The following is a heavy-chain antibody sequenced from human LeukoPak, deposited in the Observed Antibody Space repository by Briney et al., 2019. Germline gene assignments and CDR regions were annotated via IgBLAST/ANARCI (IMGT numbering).Heavy chain of an antibody. CDR2: ISYDGSHK. J-gene: IGHJ3*02. CDR3: ARDRGKYCSDGSCYLDTFDI. V-gene: IGHV3-30-3*01. Sequence: GRSLRLSCAASGFTFSDYAMHWVRQAPGKGLEWVAVISYDGSHKYYADSVKGRFTISRDNSKNTLYLQMDSLRAEDTAVYYCARDRGKYCSDGSCYLDTFDIWGQGTMVTVSS. CDR1: GFTFSDYA. D-gene: IGHD2-15*01.